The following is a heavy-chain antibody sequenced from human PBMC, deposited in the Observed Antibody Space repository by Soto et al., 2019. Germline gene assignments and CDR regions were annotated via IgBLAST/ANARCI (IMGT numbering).Heavy chain of an antibody. CDR2: IGGSGGST. D-gene: IGHD2-2*01. Sequence: GGSLRLSCAASGFTFSSYAMSWVRQAPGKGLEWVSAIGGSGGSTYYADPVKGRFTISRNNSKNTLYLQMNSLRAEDTAVYYCAKARGSVVVPAAMHVWGKGTTVTVSS. CDR1: GFTFSSYA. J-gene: IGHJ6*04. V-gene: IGHV3-23*01. CDR3: AKARGSVVVPAAMHV.